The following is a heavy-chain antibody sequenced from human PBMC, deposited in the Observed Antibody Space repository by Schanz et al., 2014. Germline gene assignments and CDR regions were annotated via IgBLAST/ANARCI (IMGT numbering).Heavy chain of an antibody. J-gene: IGHJ4*02. CDR3: VRDTDYHFDY. D-gene: IGHD4-17*01. CDR1: GFAFTSNA. V-gene: IGHV3-74*01. Sequence: EAQLLESGGGLVQPGGSLRLSCEASGFAFTSNAMTWVRQAPGKGLEWVSRTSNDGSFTTFADSVKGRFTISRDNAKNTLYLQMNSLRAEDTAVYYCVRDTDYHFDYWGQGTLVTVSS. CDR2: TSNDGSFT.